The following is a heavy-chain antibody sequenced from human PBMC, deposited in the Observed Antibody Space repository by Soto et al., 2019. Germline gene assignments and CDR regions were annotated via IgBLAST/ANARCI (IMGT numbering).Heavy chain of an antibody. CDR2: IYWDDDK. Sequence: QITLKESGPTLVKPTQTLTLTCTFSGFSLSTSGVGVGWIRQPPGKALEWLALIYWDDDKRYSPSLKSRLTLTKDTSKTQVVLTMTNMDPVDTPTYYCAHGNYLNNWFDPWGQGTLVTVSS. D-gene: IGHD1-7*01. V-gene: IGHV2-5*02. J-gene: IGHJ5*02. CDR3: AHGNYLNNWFDP. CDR1: GFSLSTSGVG.